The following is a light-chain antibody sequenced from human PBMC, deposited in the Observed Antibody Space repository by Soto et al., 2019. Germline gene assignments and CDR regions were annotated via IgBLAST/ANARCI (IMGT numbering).Light chain of an antibody. J-gene: IGLJ2*01. CDR2: EVS. CDR3: ASYTGSDTLV. CDR1: SSDVGGYNY. Sequence: QSALTQHPSASGSPGQSVTISCTGTSSDVGGYNYVSWYQQHPGKAPKLMIYEVSKRPSGVPDRLSGSKSGNTASLTVSGLQVEDEADYYCASYTGSDTLVFGGGTKVTVL. V-gene: IGLV2-8*01.